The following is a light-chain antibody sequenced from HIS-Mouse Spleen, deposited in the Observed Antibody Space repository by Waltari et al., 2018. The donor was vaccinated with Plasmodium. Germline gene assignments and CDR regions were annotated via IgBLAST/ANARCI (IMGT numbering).Light chain of an antibody. CDR3: QVWDSSTV. V-gene: IGLV3-9*01. Sequence: SYELTQPLSVSVPLGQTAMVTRGGNNIGNKTVHGYQQNPGQAPVLVIYRDSNRPSGIPERFSGSNSGNTATLTISRAQAGDEADYYCQVWDSSTVFGGGTKLTVL. J-gene: IGLJ3*02. CDR1: NIGNKT. CDR2: RDS.